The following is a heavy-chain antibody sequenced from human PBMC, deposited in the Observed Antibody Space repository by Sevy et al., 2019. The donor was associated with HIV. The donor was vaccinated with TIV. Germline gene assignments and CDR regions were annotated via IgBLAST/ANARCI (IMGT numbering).Heavy chain of an antibody. V-gene: IGHV4-34*01. J-gene: IGHJ4*02. D-gene: IGHD2-2*01. CDR1: GGSFSGYY. Sequence: LETLSLTCAVYGGSFSGYYWSWIRQPPGKELEWIGEIYHRGSTNYNPSLKSRVTISVDTSKNQFSLKLSSVTAADTALYSCARDRVELGYCSSTSCQYYFDYWGQGTLVTVSS. CDR2: IYHRGST. CDR3: ARDRVELGYCSSTSCQYYFDY.